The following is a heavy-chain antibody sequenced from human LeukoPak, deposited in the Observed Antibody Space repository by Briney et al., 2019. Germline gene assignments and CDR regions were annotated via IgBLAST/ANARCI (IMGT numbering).Heavy chain of an antibody. CDR3: AKSPTHYDILGNPDY. Sequence: GGSLRLSCAASGFTFSSYAMHWVRQAPGKGLEWVAVISYDGSNKYYADSVKGRFTISRDNSKNTLYLQMNSLRAEDTAVYYCAKSPTHYDILGNPDYWGQGTLVTVSS. CDR1: GFTFSSYA. D-gene: IGHD3-9*01. V-gene: IGHV3-30-3*02. CDR2: ISYDGSNK. J-gene: IGHJ4*02.